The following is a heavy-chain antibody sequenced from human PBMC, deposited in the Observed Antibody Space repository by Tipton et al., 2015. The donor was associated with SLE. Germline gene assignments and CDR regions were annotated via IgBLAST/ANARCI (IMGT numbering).Heavy chain of an antibody. V-gene: IGHV3-30*02. J-gene: IGHJ6*02. CDR1: GFNFSSYD. CDR3: ARENRYWYRGMDV. CDR2: IRYDGSKK. Sequence: SLRLSCVASGFNFSSYDIHWVRQAPGKGLEWVAFIRYDGSKKYYADSLKDRLTISRDNSNNAVFVQMNSLKVDDTGIYYCARENRYWYRGMDVWGRGTTVTVSS. D-gene: IGHD2-21*01.